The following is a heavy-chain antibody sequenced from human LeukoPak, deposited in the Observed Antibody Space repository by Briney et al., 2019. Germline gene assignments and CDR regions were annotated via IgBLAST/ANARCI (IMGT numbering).Heavy chain of an antibody. CDR2: IYYSGRT. CDR1: GGSISNYY. V-gene: IGHV4-59*01. CDR3: ARLGRQPTVVPPDFDY. Sequence: PSETLSLPCTVSGGSISNYYWSWIRQPPEKGLEWIGYIYYSGRTNYNPSLKSRVTVSVDASKNQFSLKLSSVTAADTAVYYCARLGRQPTVVPPDFDYWGQGTLVTVSS. J-gene: IGHJ4*02. D-gene: IGHD4-23*01.